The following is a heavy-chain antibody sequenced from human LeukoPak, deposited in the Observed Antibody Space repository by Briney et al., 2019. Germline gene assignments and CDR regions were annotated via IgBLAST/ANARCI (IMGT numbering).Heavy chain of an antibody. Sequence: GGSLRLSCAASGFTLSSYDMHWVRQATGKGLEWVSGIDIPGNTYYPDSVKGRFTMSRESAKNSLYLQMNSLRVGDTAVYYCARAVAGTHWFDPWGQGTQVTVSS. CDR3: ARAVAGTHWFDP. V-gene: IGHV3-13*01. J-gene: IGHJ5*02. D-gene: IGHD6-19*01. CDR2: IDIPGNT. CDR1: GFTLSSYD.